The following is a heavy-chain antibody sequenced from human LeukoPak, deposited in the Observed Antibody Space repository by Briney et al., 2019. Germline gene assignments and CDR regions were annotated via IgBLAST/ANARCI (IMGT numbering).Heavy chain of an antibody. D-gene: IGHD3-16*01. J-gene: IGHJ4*02. CDR2: IKKDGSEK. V-gene: IGHV3-7*01. CDR1: GFSFSDYW. CDR3: ARGGGHYEDFDY. Sequence: PGRALRLSCAASGFSFSDYWMSWVRQAPGKGLEWVANIKKDGSEKYCVDSVKGRFTVSRDNAKNSLYLQMNSLRVEGTAVYYCARGGGHYEDFDYWGQGTLVTVSS.